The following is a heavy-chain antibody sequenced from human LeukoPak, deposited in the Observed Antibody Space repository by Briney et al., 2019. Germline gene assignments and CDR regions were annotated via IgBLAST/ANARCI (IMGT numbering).Heavy chain of an antibody. J-gene: IGHJ4*02. CDR3: AREGYDSSGYFRLFDY. V-gene: IGHV4-31*03. CDR2: IYYSGST. CDR1: GGSISSGGYY. D-gene: IGHD3-22*01. Sequence: SETLSLTCTVSGGSISSGGYYWSWIRQHPGKGLEWIGYIYYSGSTYYNPSLKSRVTISVDTSKNQFSLKLSSVTAADTAVYYCAREGYDSSGYFRLFDYWGQGTLVTVSS.